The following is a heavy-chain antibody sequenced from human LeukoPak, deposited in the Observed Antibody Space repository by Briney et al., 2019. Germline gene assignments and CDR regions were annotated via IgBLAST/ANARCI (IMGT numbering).Heavy chain of an antibody. Sequence: PSETLSLTCAVYGGSFSGFYWSWIRQPPGKGLEWIGEINHSGSTNYNPSLKSRVTISVDTSKNQFSLKLSSVTAADTAVYYCASGDTAMAPLGYWGQGTLVTVSS. CDR3: ASGDTAMAPLGY. CDR1: GGSFSGFY. D-gene: IGHD5-18*01. J-gene: IGHJ4*02. V-gene: IGHV4-34*01. CDR2: INHSGST.